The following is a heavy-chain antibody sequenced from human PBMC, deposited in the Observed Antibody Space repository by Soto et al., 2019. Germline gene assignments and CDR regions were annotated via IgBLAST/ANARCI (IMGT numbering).Heavy chain of an antibody. V-gene: IGHV1-46*01. Sequence: ASVKVSCKASGYTFTSYYMHWVRQAPGQGLEWMGIINPSGGSTSYAQKFQGRVTMTRDTSTSTVYMELSSLRSEDTAVYYCARDLAVTMIVVGPDAFDIWGQGTMVIVSS. J-gene: IGHJ3*02. D-gene: IGHD3-22*01. CDR2: INPSGGST. CDR1: GYTFTSYY. CDR3: ARDLAVTMIVVGPDAFDI.